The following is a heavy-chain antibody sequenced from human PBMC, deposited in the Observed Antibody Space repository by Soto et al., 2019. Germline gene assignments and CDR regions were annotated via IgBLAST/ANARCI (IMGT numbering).Heavy chain of an antibody. V-gene: IGHV1-18*01. CDR2: INCYNGNT. Sequence: QVQLVQSGAEVKKPGASVKVSCKASGYTFSRAGISWVRQAPGQGLEWRGWINCYNGNTNYTQKMQGRITMTTDTPTSTAYMELRSLRSDDTAVYYCARMGDVPYYYYGMDVWGQGTKVIVSS. D-gene: IGHD3-16*01. CDR1: GYTFSRAG. J-gene: IGHJ6*02. CDR3: ARMGDVPYYYYGMDV.